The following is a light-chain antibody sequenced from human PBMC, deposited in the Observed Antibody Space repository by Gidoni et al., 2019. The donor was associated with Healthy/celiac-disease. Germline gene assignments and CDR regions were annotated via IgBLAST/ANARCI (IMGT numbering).Light chain of an antibody. CDR2: GAS. CDR3: QQYNNWPPFT. Sequence: IVTMQPAATLSVSSGERATLSCRASKSVRSNLPWYQQKPSQAPRLLIYGASTRATGIPARFSGSGSGTEFTLTISSLQSEDFAVYYCQQYNNWPPFTFGQGTRLEIK. V-gene: IGKV3-15*01. J-gene: IGKJ5*01. CDR1: KSVRSN.